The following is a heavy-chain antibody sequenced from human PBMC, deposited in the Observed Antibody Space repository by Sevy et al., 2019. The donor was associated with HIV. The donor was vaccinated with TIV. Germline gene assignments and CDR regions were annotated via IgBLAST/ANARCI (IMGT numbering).Heavy chain of an antibody. CDR1: GFTFSSYW. V-gene: IGHV3-74*01. D-gene: IGHD3-3*01. CDR3: ARVSRFGVVIIDYYYMDV. Sequence: GGSLRLSCAASGFTFSSYWMHWVRQAPGKGLVWVSRINSDGSSTSYADSVKGRFTISRDNAKNTLYLQMNSLRAEDTAVYYCARVSRFGVVIIDYYYMDVWGKGTTVTFSS. J-gene: IGHJ6*03. CDR2: INSDGSST.